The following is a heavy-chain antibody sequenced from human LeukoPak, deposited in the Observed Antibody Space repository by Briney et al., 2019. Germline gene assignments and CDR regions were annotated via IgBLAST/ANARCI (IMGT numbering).Heavy chain of an antibody. CDR2: IKSKTDGGTT. CDR3: TTDITIFGVVTNDY. D-gene: IGHD3-3*01. V-gene: IGHV3-15*01. J-gene: IGHJ4*02. Sequence: GGSLRLSCAASGFTFSNAWMSWVRLAPGKGLEWVGRIKSKTDGGTTDYAAPVKGRFTISRDDSKNTLYLQMNSLKTEDTAVYYCTTDITIFGVVTNDYWGQGTLVTVSS. CDR1: GFTFSNAW.